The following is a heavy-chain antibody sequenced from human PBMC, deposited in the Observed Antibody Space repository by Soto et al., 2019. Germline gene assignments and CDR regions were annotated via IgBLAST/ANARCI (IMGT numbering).Heavy chain of an antibody. CDR1: GGSISSTIFD. CDR2: IYYSGST. Sequence: PSGTLSLTCTVSGGSISSTIFDGVWIRQPPRKGLEGIGSIYYSGSTYYNPSIKSRVTIAVDTSKNQFSLKLSSVTAADTAVYYCARRGRYSTSSQSGYYYYYMDVWGKGTTVTGTS. CDR3: ARRGRYSTSSQSGYYYYYMDV. D-gene: IGHD6-13*01. J-gene: IGHJ6*03. V-gene: IGHV4-39*01.